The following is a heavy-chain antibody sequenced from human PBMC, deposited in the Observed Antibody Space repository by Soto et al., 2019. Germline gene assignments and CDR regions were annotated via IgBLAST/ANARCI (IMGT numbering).Heavy chain of an antibody. CDR2: IIPIYGTA. J-gene: IGHJ6*02. CDR1: GGTFSSFT. V-gene: IGHV1-69*01. CDR3: AKDRRADWESYYFYAMDV. Sequence: QVQLVQSGAEVKKPGSSVKVSCKASGGTFSSFTISWVRQAPGQGLEWMGGIIPIYGTANYAQKFQGRVTITADASTRTAYMELSSLRSGDNVVYFRAKDRRADWESYYFYAMDVWGQGTTVTVSS. D-gene: IGHD1-26*01.